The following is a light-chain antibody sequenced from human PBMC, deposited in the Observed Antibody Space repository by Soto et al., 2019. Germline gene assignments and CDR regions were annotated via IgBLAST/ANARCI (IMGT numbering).Light chain of an antibody. J-gene: IGKJ1*01. CDR2: GAS. Sequence: EIVLTQSPGTLSLSPGERATLSCGASQSVISTYLAWYQQKPGQAPRLLIYGASSRATGIPDRFSGSGSGTDLALTISRLEPQDFAVYYCQQYRDSLGTFGQGTKVDI. CDR3: QQYRDSLGT. CDR1: QSVISTY. V-gene: IGKV3-20*01.